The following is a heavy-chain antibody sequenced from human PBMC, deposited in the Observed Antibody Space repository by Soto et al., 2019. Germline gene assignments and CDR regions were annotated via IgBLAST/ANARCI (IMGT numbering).Heavy chain of an antibody. J-gene: IGHJ6*02. V-gene: IGHV4-59*08. Sequence: QVQLQESGPGLVKPSETLSLTCSVSGGSITSHYCSWFRQPPGKGLEWIGYIHHSGSTSYNPSLKSRVTMSVDTSKNHFSLKVNSVTAADTALCYCARQGFGQLHGLVDVWGPGTTVTVSS. CDR2: IHHSGST. D-gene: IGHD3-10*01. CDR3: ARQGFGQLHGLVDV. CDR1: GGSITSHY.